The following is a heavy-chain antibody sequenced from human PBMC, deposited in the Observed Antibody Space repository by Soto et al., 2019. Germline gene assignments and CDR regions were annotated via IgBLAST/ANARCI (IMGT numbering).Heavy chain of an antibody. CDR3: ASFRYNYGLRWGLDY. CDR2: ISYRVST. V-gene: IGHV4-31*03. D-gene: IGHD5-18*01. J-gene: IGHJ4*02. Sequence: QVQLQESGPGQVKPSQTLSLPCTVSGESISRNNYFWTWIRQYPEKGLEWTGDISYRVSTYYNPSLKGRLTISVDTSQSQFSLRLTSVTAADTAVYYCASFRYNYGLRWGLDYWGQGTLVTVSS. CDR1: GESISRNNYF.